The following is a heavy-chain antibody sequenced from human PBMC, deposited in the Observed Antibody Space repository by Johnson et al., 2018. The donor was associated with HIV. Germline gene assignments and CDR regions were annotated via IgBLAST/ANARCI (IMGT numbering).Heavy chain of an antibody. CDR3: ARNEYSNYGGRDAFDI. D-gene: IGHD4-11*01. V-gene: IGHV3-7*01. J-gene: IGHJ3*02. Sequence: VQLVESGGGLVQPGGSLRLSCVVSGFTFRSYWMTWVRQAPGKGLEWVANIKQDGSEKYYVDSVKGRFTISRDNAKNSLYLQMNGRGAEETAVYYCARNEYSNYGGRDAFDIWGQGTMVTIPS. CDR1: GFTFRSYW. CDR2: IKQDGSEK.